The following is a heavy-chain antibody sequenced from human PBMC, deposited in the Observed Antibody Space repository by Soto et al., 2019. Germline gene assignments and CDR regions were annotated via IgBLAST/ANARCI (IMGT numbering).Heavy chain of an antibody. Sequence: GASVKVSCKASGGTLSSYAISWVRQAPGQGLEWMGGIIPIFGTANYAQKFQGRVTITADESTSTAYMELSSLRSEDTAVYYCAISPPWVAAEDYSYYGMDVWGQGTTVTVSS. CDR3: AISPPWVAAEDYSYYGMDV. CDR2: IIPIFGTA. CDR1: GGTLSSYA. J-gene: IGHJ6*02. V-gene: IGHV1-69*13. D-gene: IGHD6-13*01.